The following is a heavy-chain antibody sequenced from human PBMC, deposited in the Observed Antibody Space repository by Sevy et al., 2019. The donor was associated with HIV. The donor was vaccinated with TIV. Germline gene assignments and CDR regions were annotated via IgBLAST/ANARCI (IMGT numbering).Heavy chain of an antibody. J-gene: IGHJ4*02. CDR1: GYIFTSYG. CDR3: ARDRDYDYIWGTYPDRDS. CDR2: ISAYNGNT. Sequence: ASVKVSCKASGYIFTSYGISWVRQAPGQGLEWMGWISAYNGNTNYAQKFQGRVTMTTDTSTSTAYMELRSLRSDDSAMYYCARDRDYDYIWGTYPDRDSWGQGTLVTVSS. D-gene: IGHD3-16*02. V-gene: IGHV1-18*01.